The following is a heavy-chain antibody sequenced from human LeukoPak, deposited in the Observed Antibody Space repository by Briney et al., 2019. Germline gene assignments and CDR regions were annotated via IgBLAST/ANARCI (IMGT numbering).Heavy chain of an antibody. J-gene: IGHJ3*02. CDR2: INPSGGST. D-gene: IGHD4-17*01. Sequence: ASVKVSCKASGYTFTSYYMHWVRHAPGQGLELMGIINPSGGSTSYAQKFQGRGTRTRDTSTSTVYMELSSLRSEDTAVYYCARNHDYGDLRGAFDIWGQGTMVTVSS. CDR3: ARNHDYGDLRGAFDI. V-gene: IGHV1-46*01. CDR1: GYTFTSYY.